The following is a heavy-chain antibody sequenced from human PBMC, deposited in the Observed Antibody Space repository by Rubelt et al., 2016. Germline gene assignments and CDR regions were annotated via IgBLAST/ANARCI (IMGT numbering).Heavy chain of an antibody. V-gene: IGHV3-30*04. D-gene: IGHD2-2*01. CDR2: ISYDGSNK. J-gene: IGHJ4*02. Sequence: QVQLVESGGGVVQPGRSLRLSCAASGFTFSSYAMHWVRQAPGKGLEWVAVISYDGSNKYYADSVKCRFTISRDNSKNTLYLQMNSRRAEDTAVYYCAREITPADLDWGQGTLVTVSS. CDR1: GFTFSSYA. CDR3: AREITPADLD.